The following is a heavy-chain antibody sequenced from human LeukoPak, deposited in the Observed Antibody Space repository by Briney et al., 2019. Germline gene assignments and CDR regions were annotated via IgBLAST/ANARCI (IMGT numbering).Heavy chain of an antibody. V-gene: IGHV4-61*01. D-gene: IGHD2-15*01. CDR2: IYYSGST. CDR1: GYSISSGYY. CDR3: ARGYCSGGSCYSYYYYNYMDV. Sequence: PSETLSLTCTVSGYSISSGYYWSWIRQPPGKGLEWIGYIYYSGSTNYNPSLKSRVTISVDTSKNQFSLKLSSVTAADTAVYYCARGYCSGGSCYSYYYYNYMDVWGKGTTVTVSS. J-gene: IGHJ6*03.